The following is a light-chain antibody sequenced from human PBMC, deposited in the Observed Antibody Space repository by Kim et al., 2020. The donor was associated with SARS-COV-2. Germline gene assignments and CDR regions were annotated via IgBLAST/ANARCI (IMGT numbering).Light chain of an antibody. CDR3: NSRDSNDNVV. J-gene: IGLJ2*01. Sequence: VDLGQTVRITCQGDSVRRYYAPWYQQKQGQAAILVIYGKNNRPSGIPDRFSGSSSGNTASLTITGTQAGDEADYYCNSRDSNDNVVFGGGTQLTVL. V-gene: IGLV3-19*01. CDR2: GKN. CDR1: SVRRYY.